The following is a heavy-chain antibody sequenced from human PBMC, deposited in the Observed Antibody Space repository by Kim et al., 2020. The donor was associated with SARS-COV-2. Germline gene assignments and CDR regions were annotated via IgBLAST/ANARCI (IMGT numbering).Heavy chain of an antibody. V-gene: IGHV3-23*01. CDR1: GFTFSSYA. CDR2: ISGSGGST. J-gene: IGHJ4*02. Sequence: GGSLRLSCAASGFTFSSYAMSWVRQAPGKGLEWVSAISGSGGSTYYADSVKGRFTISRDNSKNTLYLQMNSLRAEDTAVYYCAKDWVGDYYDSSGSYYFDYWGQGTLVTVSS. CDR3: AKDWVGDYYDSSGSYYFDY. D-gene: IGHD3-22*01.